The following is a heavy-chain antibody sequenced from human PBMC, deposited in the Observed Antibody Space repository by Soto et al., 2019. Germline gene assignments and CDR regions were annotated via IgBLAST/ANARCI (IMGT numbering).Heavy chain of an antibody. V-gene: IGHV3-48*02. CDR1: GFRFSIYS. CDR3: ARAVVGHFDY. D-gene: IGHD2-15*01. Sequence: EVQLVESGGGLVQPGGSLRLSCAASGFRFSIYSMNWVRQAPGKGLEWSAYITGDTNRIKYADSVKGRFTISRDNAKNSVYLQMNSLRDEETAVYYCARAVVGHFDYWGQGTVVTVSS. CDR2: ITGDTNRI. J-gene: IGHJ4*02.